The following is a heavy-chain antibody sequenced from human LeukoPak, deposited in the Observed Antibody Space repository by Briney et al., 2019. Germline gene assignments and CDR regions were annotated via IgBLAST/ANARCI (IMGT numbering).Heavy chain of an antibody. V-gene: IGHV3-21*01. J-gene: IGHJ3*02. CDR1: GFTFSSYS. CDR2: ISSSSSYI. CDR3: ARRTTYYYDSSGYVSPHDAFDI. Sequence: GGSLRLSCAASGFTFSSYSMNWVRQAPGKGLEWVSSISSSSSYIYHADSVKGRFTISRDNAKNSLYLQMNSLRAEDTAVYYCARRTTYYYDSSGYVSPHDAFDIWGQGTMVTVSS. D-gene: IGHD3-22*01.